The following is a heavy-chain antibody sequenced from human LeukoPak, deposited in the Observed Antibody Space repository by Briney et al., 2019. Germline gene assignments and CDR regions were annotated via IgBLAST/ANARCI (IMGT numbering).Heavy chain of an antibody. CDR2: INSDGSST. CDR1: GFSFSSYW. Sequence: GGSLRLSCAASGFSFSSYWMHWVRQTPGKGLVWVSRINSDGSSTSYADSVRGRFTISRDNSKNSLYLQMNSLRAEDTALYYCASSSWSTYYFDYWGRGTLVTVSS. CDR3: ASSSWSTYYFDY. J-gene: IGHJ4*02. D-gene: IGHD6-13*01. V-gene: IGHV3-74*01.